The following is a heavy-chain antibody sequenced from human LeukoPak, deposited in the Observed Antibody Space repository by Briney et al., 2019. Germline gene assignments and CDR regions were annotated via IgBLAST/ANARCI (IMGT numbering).Heavy chain of an antibody. D-gene: IGHD5-18*01. CDR3: ARRATTERGHSYGLDF. J-gene: IGHJ4*02. V-gene: IGHV3-21*01. CDR1: GFTFSSYH. Sequence: GGSVRLSCEVSGFTFSSYHMNWVRQAPGKGLEWVSSIGSSGSYIYYADSLTGRFTISRDNAKNSLYLQMNSLRAEDTAMYYCARRATTERGHSYGLDFWGQGTLVTVSS. CDR2: IGSSGSYI.